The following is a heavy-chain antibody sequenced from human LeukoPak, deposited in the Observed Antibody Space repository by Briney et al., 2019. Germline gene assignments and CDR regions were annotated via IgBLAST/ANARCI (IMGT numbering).Heavy chain of an antibody. Sequence: SETLSLTCTVSGGSISTYYWCWIRRPPGKGLEWIAYIRASGPTNYNPSLKSRITISVDTSKNQFSLKLSSVTAADTAVYYCARHDAGIAARPFDNWGQGTLVTVSS. CDR3: ARHDAGIAARPFDN. J-gene: IGHJ4*02. CDR1: GGSISTYY. V-gene: IGHV4-4*09. CDR2: IRASGPT. D-gene: IGHD6-6*01.